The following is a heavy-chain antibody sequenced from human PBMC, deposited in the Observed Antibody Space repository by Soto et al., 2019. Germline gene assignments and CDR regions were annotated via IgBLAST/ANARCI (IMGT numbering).Heavy chain of an antibody. CDR2: IYPADSDV. D-gene: IGHD2-15*01. V-gene: IGHV5-51*01. Sequence: PGASLKISCKGSGYSFTSYWIAWVRQVPGKGLEWVGIIYPADSDVRHSPSFQGQVTISVDNSLSTAYLQWSSLKASDTAMYYCARQDCRGGSCYSSRHYYYGMGVWGQGTTVTAP. CDR1: GYSFTSYW. J-gene: IGHJ6*02. CDR3: ARQDCRGGSCYSSRHYYYGMGV.